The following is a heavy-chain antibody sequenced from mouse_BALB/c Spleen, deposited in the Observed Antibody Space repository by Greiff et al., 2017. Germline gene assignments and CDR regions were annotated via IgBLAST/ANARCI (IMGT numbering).Heavy chain of an antibody. CDR3: ARGAMDY. CDR2: ISYSGST. CDR1: GYSITSDYA. J-gene: IGHJ4*01. Sequence: EVMLVESGPGLVKPSQSLSLTCTVTGYSITSDYAWNWIRQFPGNKLEWMGYISYSGSTSYNPPLKSRISITRDTSKNQFFLQLNSVTTEDTATYYCARGAMDYWGQGTSVTVSA. V-gene: IGHV3-2*02.